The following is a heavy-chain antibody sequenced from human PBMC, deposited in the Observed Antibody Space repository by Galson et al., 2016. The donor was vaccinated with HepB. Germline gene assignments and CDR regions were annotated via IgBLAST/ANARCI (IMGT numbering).Heavy chain of an antibody. CDR2: ISRSGDST. Sequence: LRLSCAASGFTFRNYGMTWVRQAPGKGLEVVSSISRSGDSTDYADSVKGRFTISRDNSKNTLSLQMNSLTADDTAIYYCVQGSTAPAVWGKGTTVTVSS. J-gene: IGHJ6*04. V-gene: IGHV3-23*01. CDR1: GFTFRNYG. D-gene: IGHD2-2*01. CDR3: VQGSTAPAV.